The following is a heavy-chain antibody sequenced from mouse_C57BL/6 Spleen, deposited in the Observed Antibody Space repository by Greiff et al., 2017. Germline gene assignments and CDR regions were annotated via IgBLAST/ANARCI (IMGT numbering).Heavy chain of an antibody. D-gene: IGHD1-1*01. CDR3: AREGDYGSSAWFAD. Sequence: VQLQQPGAELVKPGASVKMSCKASGYTFTRYWITWVKQRPGQGLEWIGDIYPGSGSTNSNEKFKSKATLTVDTSSSTAYMQLSSLTSEDSAVYYCAREGDYGSSAWFADWGQGTLVTVSA. J-gene: IGHJ3*01. CDR2: IYPGSGST. CDR1: GYTFTRYW. V-gene: IGHV1-55*01.